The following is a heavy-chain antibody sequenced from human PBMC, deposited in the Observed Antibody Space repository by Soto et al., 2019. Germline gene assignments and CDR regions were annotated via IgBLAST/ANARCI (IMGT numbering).Heavy chain of an antibody. CDR2: ISAYNGNT. CDR1: GYTFTSYG. CDR3: ARIVVPAAMPVLGWFDP. J-gene: IGHJ5*02. D-gene: IGHD2-2*01. V-gene: IGHV1-18*01. Sequence: GASVKVSCKASGYTFTSYGISWVRQAPGQGLEWMGWISAYNGNTNYAQKLQSRVTMTTDTSTSTAYMELRSLRSDDTAVYYCARIVVPAAMPVLGWFDPWGQGTLVTVSS.